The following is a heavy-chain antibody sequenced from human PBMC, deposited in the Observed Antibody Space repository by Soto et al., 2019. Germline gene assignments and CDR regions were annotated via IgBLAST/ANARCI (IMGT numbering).Heavy chain of an antibody. D-gene: IGHD6-13*01. CDR1: GGTFSSYA. J-gene: IGHJ6*02. CDR3: ARELSSSSWNSYYYGMDV. CDR2: IIPIFGTA. V-gene: IGHV1-69*01. Sequence: QVQLVQSGAEVKKPGSSVKVSCQASGGTFSSYAISWVRQSHGQGLEWLGGIIPIFGTANYAQKFQGRVSITADESTSTAYMELRSRRSEDTAVYYCARELSSSSWNSYYYGMDVWGQGTTVTVSS.